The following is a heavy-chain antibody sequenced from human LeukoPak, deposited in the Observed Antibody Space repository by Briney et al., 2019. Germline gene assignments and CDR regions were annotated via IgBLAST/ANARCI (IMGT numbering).Heavy chain of an antibody. V-gene: IGHV3-74*01. CDR2: IKGDEMTT. CDR1: GFTFTTYR. J-gene: IGHJ4*02. CDR3: ARGGLFAYYFDY. Sequence: PGGSLRLSCAASGFTFTTYRMHWVRQAPGKGLEWVSRIKGDEMTTNYADSVEGRFTISRDNAKNTVYLEINSLRAEDTAVYYCARGGLFAYYFDYWGQGTLVTVSS. D-gene: IGHD3-10*02.